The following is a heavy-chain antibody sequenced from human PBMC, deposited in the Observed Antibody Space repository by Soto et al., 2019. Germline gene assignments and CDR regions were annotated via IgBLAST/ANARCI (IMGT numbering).Heavy chain of an antibody. CDR3: AKGTRATDC. Sequence: VQLVESGGGLVKPGESLRLSCEASGFTFSDSYMRWIRQAPGKGLEWISYISGSSSDTNYADSVKGRFTISRDNAKNSLYLQMSSLRDEDTAVYYCAKGTRATDCWGQGALVTVSS. D-gene: IGHD4-17*01. CDR2: ISGSSSDT. V-gene: IGHV3-11*05. CDR1: GFTFSDSY. J-gene: IGHJ4*02.